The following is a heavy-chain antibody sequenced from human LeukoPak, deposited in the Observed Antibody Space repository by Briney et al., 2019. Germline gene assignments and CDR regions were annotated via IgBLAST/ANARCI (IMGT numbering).Heavy chain of an antibody. CDR3: ARRPRNSRGWYYVDS. CDR2: INHSGST. D-gene: IGHD6-19*01. Sequence: SDTLCLIYAVYGGFFSGDYWNWIRQPPGKGLELIGEINHSGSTNSNPSLKSRVTISVDRYKNQISLKFSSVTAADTAVYYCARRPRNSRGWYYVDSCGQGTLLTVSS. CDR1: GGFFSGDY. J-gene: IGHJ4*02. V-gene: IGHV4-34*01.